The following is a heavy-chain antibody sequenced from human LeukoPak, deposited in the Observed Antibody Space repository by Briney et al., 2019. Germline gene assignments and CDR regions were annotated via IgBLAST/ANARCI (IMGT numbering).Heavy chain of an antibody. CDR2: ISSSGSTI. V-gene: IGHV3-48*03. CDR3: ASHSSGWSD. J-gene: IGHJ4*02. D-gene: IGHD6-19*01. Sequence: GGSLRLSCAASGFTFSSYEMNWVRQAPGKGLEWVSYISSSGSTIYYADSVKGRFTISRDNAKDSLYLQMNSLRAEDTAVYYCASHSSGWSDWGQGTLVTVSS. CDR1: GFTFSSYE.